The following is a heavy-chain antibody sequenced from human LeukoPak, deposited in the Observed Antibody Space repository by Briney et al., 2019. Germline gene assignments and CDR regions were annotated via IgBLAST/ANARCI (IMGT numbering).Heavy chain of an antibody. CDR3: ARDRGGTRRPQYFQH. Sequence: SVKVSCTASGGTFSSYAISWVRQGPGRGLEWRGGIIPIFGTANYAQKFQGRVTITADESTSTAYMELSSLRSEDTAVYYCARDRGGTRRPQYFQHWGQGTLVTVSS. J-gene: IGHJ1*01. V-gene: IGHV1-69*13. CDR1: GGTFSSYA. D-gene: IGHD2-15*01. CDR2: IIPIFGTA.